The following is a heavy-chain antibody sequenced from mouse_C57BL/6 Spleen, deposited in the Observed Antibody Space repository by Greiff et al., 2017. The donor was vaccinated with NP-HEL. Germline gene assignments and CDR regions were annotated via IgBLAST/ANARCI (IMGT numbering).Heavy chain of an antibody. J-gene: IGHJ2*01. CDR2: IYPGDGDT. Sequence: QVQLKESGPELVKPGASVKISCKASGYAFSSSWMNWVKQRPGKGLEWIGRIYPGDGDTNYNGKFKGKAILTADKSSSTAYMQLSSLTSEDSAVYLCARADEYFDYWGQGTTLTVSS. V-gene: IGHV1-82*01. CDR1: GYAFSSSW. CDR3: ARADEYFDY.